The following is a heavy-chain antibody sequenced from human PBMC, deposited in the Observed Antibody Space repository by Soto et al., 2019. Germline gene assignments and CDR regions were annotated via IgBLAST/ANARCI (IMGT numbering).Heavy chain of an antibody. CDR2: INRDGSKK. V-gene: IGHV3-7*05. CDR1: GFTLSAYW. Sequence: EVQLEESGGDLVQPGGSLRLSCAASGFTLSAYWMTWVRQAPGQGLEWVANINRDGSKKSYLDSVRGRFTISRDNVGNSLYLQMDSLRADDTALYYCARDVSPGSSSLYLDAFDIWGQWTMVTVSS. D-gene: IGHD6-13*01. CDR3: ARDVSPGSSSLYLDAFDI. J-gene: IGHJ3*02.